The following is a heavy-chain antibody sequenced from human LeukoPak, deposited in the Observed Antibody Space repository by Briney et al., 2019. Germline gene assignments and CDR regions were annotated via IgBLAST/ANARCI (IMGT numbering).Heavy chain of an antibody. J-gene: IGHJ4*02. D-gene: IGHD3-22*01. CDR3: ARENMFYHDSRGYYPSYYFDY. Sequence: SETLSLTCAVSGGSIRSGNSYWSWIRQPAGKGLEWIGSIYTSGSTKYNPSLKSRVTISIDTAKNQFSMELSSVTAADTAVYYCARENMFYHDSRGYYPSYYFDYWGQGTLVTVSS. CDR1: GGSIRSGNSY. CDR2: IYTSGST. V-gene: IGHV4-61*02.